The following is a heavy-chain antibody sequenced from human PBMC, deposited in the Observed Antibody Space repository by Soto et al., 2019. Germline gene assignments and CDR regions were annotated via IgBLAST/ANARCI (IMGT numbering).Heavy chain of an antibody. CDR2: IYTSGST. J-gene: IGHJ6*02. Sequence: PSETLSLTCTVSGGSISSYYWSWIRQPAGKGLEWIGRIYTSGSTNYNPSLKSRVTMSVDTSKNQFSLKLSSVTAADTAVYYCAREIYFWSGYYYAMDVWGQGTTVTVSS. V-gene: IGHV4-4*07. CDR3: AREIYFWSGYYYAMDV. D-gene: IGHD3-3*01. CDR1: GGSISSYY.